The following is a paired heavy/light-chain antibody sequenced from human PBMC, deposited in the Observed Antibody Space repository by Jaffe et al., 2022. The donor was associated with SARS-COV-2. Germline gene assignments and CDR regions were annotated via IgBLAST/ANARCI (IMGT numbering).Heavy chain of an antibody. CDR1: GFTFSSHW. CDR2: INSNGGTT. D-gene: IGHD6-6*01. Sequence: EVQLVESGGGLVQPGGSLRLSCAASGFTFSSHWMDWVRQAPGMGLVWVSRINSNGGTTNYADSVKGRFTISRDNAKNTLFLQMNSLRAEDTAVYYCVRDWGPNTISSSFHHWGQGTLVTVSS. V-gene: IGHV3-74*01. CDR3: VRDWGPNTISSSFHH. J-gene: IGHJ1*01.
Light chain of an antibody. V-gene: IGLV2-14*01. Sequence: QSALTQPASVSGSPGQSITISCTGTSSDVGGYNFVSWYQQHPGKAPKLVIYDVSNRPSGISDRFSGSKSGNTASLTISGLQAEDEADYYCSSYTTSSRYVFGTGTKVTVL. CDR3: SSYTTSSRYV. CDR1: SSDVGGYNF. J-gene: IGLJ1*01. CDR2: DVS.